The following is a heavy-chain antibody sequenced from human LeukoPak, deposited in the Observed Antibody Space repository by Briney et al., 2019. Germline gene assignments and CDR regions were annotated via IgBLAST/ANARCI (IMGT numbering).Heavy chain of an antibody. Sequence: SETLSLTRTVSGGSISSSSYYWGWIRQPPGNGLEWIGSISYSGSTYYNPSRKSRVTISVDTSKNQFSLKLSSVTAADTAVYYCARFLYCSGGSCYGDFQHWGQGTLVTVPS. J-gene: IGHJ1*01. V-gene: IGHV4-39*07. CDR2: ISYSGST. CDR1: GGSISSSSYY. CDR3: ARFLYCSGGSCYGDFQH. D-gene: IGHD2-15*01.